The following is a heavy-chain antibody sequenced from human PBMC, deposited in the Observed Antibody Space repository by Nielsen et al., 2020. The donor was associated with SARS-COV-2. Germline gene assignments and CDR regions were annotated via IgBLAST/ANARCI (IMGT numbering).Heavy chain of an antibody. CDR3: ARGRQHPDY. CDR1: GFTFSSYS. J-gene: IGHJ4*02. Sequence: GESLKISCAASGFTFSSYSMNWVRQAPGKGLEWVSSISSSSSYIYYADSVKGRFTISRDNAKNSLYLQMNSLRAEDTAVYYCARGRQHPDYWGQGTLVTVSS. V-gene: IGHV3-21*01. CDR2: ISSSSSYI.